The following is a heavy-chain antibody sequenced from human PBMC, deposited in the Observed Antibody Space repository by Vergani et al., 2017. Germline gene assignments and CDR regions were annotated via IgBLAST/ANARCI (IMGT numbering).Heavy chain of an antibody. V-gene: IGHV3-7*01. Sequence: EVQVVETGGGLVQPGGSLRLSCAASGFAVRSNYMSWVREAPGKGLEWVANIKQDGSEKYYVDSVKGRFTISRDNAKNSLYLTMNSLRAEDTAVYYCARRIRGWFDPWGQGTLVTVSS. CDR3: ARRIRGWFDP. D-gene: IGHD2/OR15-2a*01. CDR2: IKQDGSEK. CDR1: GFAVRSNY. J-gene: IGHJ5*02.